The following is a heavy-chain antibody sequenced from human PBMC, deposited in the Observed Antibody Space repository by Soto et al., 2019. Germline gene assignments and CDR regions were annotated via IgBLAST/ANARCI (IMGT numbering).Heavy chain of an antibody. D-gene: IGHD3-10*01. Sequence: GGSLRLSCAASGFTFYSFEMNWVRQAPGKGLEWISYISTGGTSIFYADSVKGRFTVSRDNAKSSLYLQMNRLRVEDTAVYYCARPRGNADFYFDSWGPGTLVTVS. J-gene: IGHJ4*02. CDR3: ARPRGNADFYFDS. CDR2: ISTGGTSI. CDR1: GFTFYSFE. V-gene: IGHV3-48*03.